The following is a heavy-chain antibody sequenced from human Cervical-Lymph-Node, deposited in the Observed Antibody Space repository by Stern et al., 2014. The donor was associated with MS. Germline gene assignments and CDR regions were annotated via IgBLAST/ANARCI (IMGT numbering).Heavy chain of an antibody. CDR1: GGPVNSVNYY. CDR2: ISYSGST. Sequence: QVQLQESGPGLLKPSETLSLTCTVSGGPVNSVNYYWTWIRQPPGKGLEWIGYISYSGSTKYNPYLKSRVNISVDTSKNQFALNLRSVTAADTAVYYCTRGVRVWGQGTTVTVSS. J-gene: IGHJ6*02. V-gene: IGHV4-61*01. CDR3: TRGVRV.